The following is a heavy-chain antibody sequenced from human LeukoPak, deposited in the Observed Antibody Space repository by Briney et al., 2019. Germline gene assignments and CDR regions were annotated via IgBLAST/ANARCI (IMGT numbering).Heavy chain of an antibody. D-gene: IGHD1-26*01. CDR2: IRYDGSNK. Sequence: QAGGSLRLSCAASGFTFSSYGMHWVRQAPGKGLEWVAFIRYDGSNKYYADSVKGRFTISRDNSKNTLYLQMNSLRAEDTAVYYCAKDPDGSYYPTNFDDWGQGTLVTVSS. V-gene: IGHV3-30*02. J-gene: IGHJ4*02. CDR1: GFTFSSYG. CDR3: AKDPDGSYYPTNFDD.